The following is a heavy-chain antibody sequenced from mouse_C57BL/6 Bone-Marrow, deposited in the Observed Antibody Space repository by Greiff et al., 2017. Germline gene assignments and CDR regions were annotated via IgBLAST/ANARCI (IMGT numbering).Heavy chain of an antibody. V-gene: IGHV5-12*01. J-gene: IGHJ3*01. CDR2: ISNGGGST. CDR3: ARRGSITTVVDPWFAY. D-gene: IGHD1-1*01. Sequence: EVKLVESGGGLVQPGGSLKLSCAASGFTFSDYYLYWVRQTPEKRLEWVAYISNGGGSTYYPDTVKGRFTISRDNAKNTLYLQMSRLKSEDTAMYYCARRGSITTVVDPWFAYWGQGTLVTVSA. CDR1: GFTFSDYY.